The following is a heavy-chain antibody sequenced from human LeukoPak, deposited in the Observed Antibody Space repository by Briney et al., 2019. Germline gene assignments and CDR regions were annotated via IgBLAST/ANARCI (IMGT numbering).Heavy chain of an antibody. V-gene: IGHV3-30*02. CDR1: GFTFSSYG. D-gene: IGHD3-9*01. J-gene: IGHJ3*02. CDR2: IRYDGSNK. Sequence: GGSLRLSCAASGFTFSSYGMHWVRQAPDKGLEWVAFIRYDGSNKYYADSVKGRFTISRDNSKNTLYLQMNSLRAEDTAVYYCAKDTNSVLRYFDWFHDAFDIWGQGTMDTVSS. CDR3: AKDTNSVLRYFDWFHDAFDI.